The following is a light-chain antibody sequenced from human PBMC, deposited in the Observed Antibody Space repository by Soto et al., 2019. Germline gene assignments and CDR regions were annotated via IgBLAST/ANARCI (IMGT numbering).Light chain of an antibody. V-gene: IGKV3-11*01. J-gene: IGKJ1*01. CDR3: LQRAAWPWT. Sequence: EIVLTQAPATLSLSPGERATLSCRASQSIGNYLAWYQQQPGQAPRLLVYDVFNRATGIPARFSGSGSGPDFTLTISSLEPEDFAVYYCLQRAAWPWTFGQGTKVEVK. CDR2: DVF. CDR1: QSIGNY.